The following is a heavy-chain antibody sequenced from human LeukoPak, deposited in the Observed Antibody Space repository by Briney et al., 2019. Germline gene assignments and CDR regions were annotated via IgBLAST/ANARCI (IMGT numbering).Heavy chain of an antibody. J-gene: IGHJ4*02. V-gene: IGHV1-46*01. Sequence: ASVKVSCKASGYTFTGYYLHWVRQAPGQGLEWMGIINPSGGNTSYAQKFQGRVTMTRHTSTSTVYMELSSLRSEDTAVYYCARDDGYDSSGYYYGYFEYWGQGTLVTVSS. CDR3: ARDDGYDSSGYYYGYFEY. CDR1: GYTFTGYY. D-gene: IGHD3-22*01. CDR2: INPSGGNT.